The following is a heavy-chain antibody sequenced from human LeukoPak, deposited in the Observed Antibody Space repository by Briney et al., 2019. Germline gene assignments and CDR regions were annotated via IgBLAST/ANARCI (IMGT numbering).Heavy chain of an antibody. D-gene: IGHD6-13*01. CDR3: ARRSIAAAGTGVRYFDY. V-gene: IGHV4-39*01. CDR1: GFTVSSNY. Sequence: GSLRLSCAASGFTVSSNYMSWVRQPPGKGLEWIGSIYYSGSTYYNPSLKSRVTISVDTSKNQFSLKLSSVTAADTAVYYCARRSIAAAGTGVRYFDYWGQGTLVTVSS. J-gene: IGHJ4*02. CDR2: IYYSGST.